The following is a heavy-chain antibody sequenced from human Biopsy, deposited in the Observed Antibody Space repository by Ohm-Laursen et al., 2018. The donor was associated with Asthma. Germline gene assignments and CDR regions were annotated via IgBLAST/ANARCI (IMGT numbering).Heavy chain of an antibody. J-gene: IGHJ6*02. CDR1: GYTFNSAG. D-gene: IGHD3-10*01. CDR2: ISVYNGNA. V-gene: IGHV1-18*01. CDR3: ARAVDYSHYYGIDV. Sequence: SVKVSCKTSGYTFNSAGITWVRQAPGQGLEWMGWISVYNGNAKVAQKLQDRVTMITDTSTSTAYMELRSLRSDDAAVYFCARAVDYSHYYGIDVWGQGTTVTVS.